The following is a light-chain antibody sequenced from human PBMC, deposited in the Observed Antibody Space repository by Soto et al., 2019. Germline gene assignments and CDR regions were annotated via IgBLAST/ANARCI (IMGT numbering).Light chain of an antibody. CDR2: GAS. CDR1: QRVSSGY. J-gene: IGKJ5*01. V-gene: IGKV3-20*01. Sequence: EIVLTQSTSTLSLSPGERATLSCRASQRVSSGYLAWYQQKPGQAPRLLIYGASNRATDIPDRFSGRGSGTDFTLTISRLEPEDFAVYYCQQYGSSPPSSTCGQGTRREIK. CDR3: QQYGSSPPSST.